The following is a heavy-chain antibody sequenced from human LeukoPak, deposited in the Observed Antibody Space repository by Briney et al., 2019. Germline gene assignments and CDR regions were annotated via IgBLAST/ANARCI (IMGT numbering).Heavy chain of an antibody. CDR1: GGSISSSSYY. CDR2: IYYSGST. J-gene: IGHJ5*02. Sequence: SETLSLTCTVSGGSISSSSYYWGWIRQPPGKGLEWIGSIYYSGSTYYNPSLKSRVTISVDTSKNQFSLKLSSVTAADTAVYYCAGVSVRGVITYNWFGPWGQGTLVTVSS. D-gene: IGHD3-10*01. V-gene: IGHV4-39*01. CDR3: AGVSVRGVITYNWFGP.